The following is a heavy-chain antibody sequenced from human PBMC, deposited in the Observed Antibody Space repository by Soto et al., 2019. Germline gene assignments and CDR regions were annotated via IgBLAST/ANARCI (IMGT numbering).Heavy chain of an antibody. CDR1: GFTFSSYG. D-gene: IGHD4-17*01. CDR3: AKHHLETTVTTPSY. V-gene: IGHV3-30*18. CDR2: ISYDGNNK. J-gene: IGHJ4*02. Sequence: ESGGGVVQPGRSLRLSCAASGFTFSSYGMHWVRQAPGKGLEGVAVISYDGNNKNYADSVKGRFTISRDNFKNTLYLQMDSLRAEDTAMYYCAKHHLETTVTTPSYWGQGTLVTVSS.